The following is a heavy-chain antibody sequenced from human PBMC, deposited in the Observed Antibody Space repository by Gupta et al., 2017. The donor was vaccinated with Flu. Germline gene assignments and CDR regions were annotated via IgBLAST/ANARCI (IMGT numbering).Heavy chain of an antibody. J-gene: IGHJ6*02. CDR3: AREYSSGWYGYGMDV. Sequence: EVQLVETGGGLIQPGGSLRLSCAASGFTVSSNYMSWVRQAPGKGLEWVSVIYSGGSTYYADSVKGRFTISRDNSKNTLYLQMNSLRAEDTAVYYCAREYSSGWYGYGMDVWGQGTTVTVSS. V-gene: IGHV3-53*02. D-gene: IGHD6-19*01. CDR1: GFTVSSNY. CDR2: IYSGGST.